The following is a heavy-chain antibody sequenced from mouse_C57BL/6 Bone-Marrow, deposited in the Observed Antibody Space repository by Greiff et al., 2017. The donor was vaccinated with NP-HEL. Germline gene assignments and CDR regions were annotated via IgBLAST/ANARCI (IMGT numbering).Heavy chain of an antibody. D-gene: IGHD1-1*01. CDR3: ARDGTTVVATRYAMDY. CDR2: IRNKANGYTT. J-gene: IGHJ4*01. V-gene: IGHV7-3*01. CDR1: GFTFTDYY. Sequence: EVQLVESGGGLVQPGGSLSLSCAASGFTFTDYYMSWVRQPPGKALEWLGFIRNKANGYTTESSASVKGRFTISRDNSQRIRYLQMNALRAEDSATYYCARDGTTVVATRYAMDYWGQGTSVTVSS.